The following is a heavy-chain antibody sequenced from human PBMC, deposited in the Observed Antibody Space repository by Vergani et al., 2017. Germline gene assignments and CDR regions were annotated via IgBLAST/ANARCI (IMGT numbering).Heavy chain of an antibody. Sequence: QVQLVQSGAEVKKPGSSVKVSCKASGGTFSSYAISWVRQAPGQGLEWMGGIIPIFGTANYAQKFQGRVTITADESTSHAYMELSSLRSADTAVYYCARDAGVGPNNPGDYWGQGTLVTVSS. CDR1: GGTFSSYA. D-gene: IGHD1/OR15-1a*01. J-gene: IGHJ4*02. CDR2: IIPIFGTA. CDR3: ARDAGVGPNNPGDY. V-gene: IGHV1-69*01.